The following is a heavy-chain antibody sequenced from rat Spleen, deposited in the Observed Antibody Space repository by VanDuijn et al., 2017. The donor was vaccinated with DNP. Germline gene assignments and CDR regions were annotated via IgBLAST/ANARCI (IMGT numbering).Heavy chain of an antibody. CDR1: GFTFSTAW. CDR2: IKAKSNNYAT. Sequence: EVQVLESGGGLVQPGNSLKLSCATSGFTFSTAWMYWYRQFPEKRLEWGARIKAKSNNYATDQTESVKGRFTISREDSKSTIYLQMNNLKEEDTAIYYCAWRYYDGASYVMDAWGQGTSVTVSS. J-gene: IGHJ4*01. D-gene: IGHD1-12*02. V-gene: IGHV6-6*01. CDR3: AWRYYDGASYVMDA.